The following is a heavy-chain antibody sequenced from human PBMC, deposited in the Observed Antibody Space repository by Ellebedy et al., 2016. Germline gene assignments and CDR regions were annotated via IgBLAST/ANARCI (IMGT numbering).Heavy chain of an antibody. V-gene: IGHV1-2*02. Sequence: ASVKVSCKASGYTFTAQYIHWVRQAPGQGLEWMGWINPNGGATLYAQKFQGRVTMTRETSISTAYMDLNRLTSNDTAVYYCARGTGPSRFDPWGQGTLVTVST. CDR3: ARGTGPSRFDP. D-gene: IGHD3-10*01. CDR1: GYTFTAQY. J-gene: IGHJ5*02. CDR2: INPNGGAT.